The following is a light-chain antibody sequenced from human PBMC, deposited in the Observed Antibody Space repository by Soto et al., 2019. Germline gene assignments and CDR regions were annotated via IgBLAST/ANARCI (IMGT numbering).Light chain of an antibody. CDR2: KVS. J-gene: IGLJ1*01. V-gene: IGLV2-14*01. Sequence: QSLMTQPACVSGSPGQSITISCTGTMSDVGGYNYVSWYQQYPGRVPKLLIYKVSNRPSGISTRFSGPKSGNTASLTISGLQAEDEADYFCTSPTPGSLYVFGSGTKVTVL. CDR1: MSDVGGYNY. CDR3: TSPTPGSLYV.